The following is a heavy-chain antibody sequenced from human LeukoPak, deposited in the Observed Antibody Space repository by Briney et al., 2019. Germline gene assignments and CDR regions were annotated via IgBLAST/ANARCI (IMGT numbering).Heavy chain of an antibody. CDR1: GFTFSSYA. V-gene: IGHV3-23*01. CDR2: ISGSGGST. D-gene: IGHD4-23*01. CDR3: AKRRTDYGGVFDY. J-gene: IGHJ4*02. Sequence: GGSLRLSCAASGFTFSSYAMNWVRQAPGKGLEWVSAISGSGGSTYYADSVKGRFTISRDNSKNTLYLQMNSLRAEDTAVYYCAKRRTDYGGVFDYWGQGTLVTVSS.